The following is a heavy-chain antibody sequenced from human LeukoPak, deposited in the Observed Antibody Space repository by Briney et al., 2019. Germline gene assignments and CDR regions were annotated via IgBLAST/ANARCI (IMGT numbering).Heavy chain of an antibody. CDR1: GGTFSSYA. Sequence: SVKVSCKASGGTFSSYAISWVRQAPGQGLEWMGGIIPIFGTANYAQKFQGRVTINTDESTSTAYMELSSLRSEDTAVYYCARATIFGVILDPWGQGTLVTVSS. D-gene: IGHD3-3*01. J-gene: IGHJ5*02. CDR3: ARATIFGVILDP. V-gene: IGHV1-69*05. CDR2: IIPIFGTA.